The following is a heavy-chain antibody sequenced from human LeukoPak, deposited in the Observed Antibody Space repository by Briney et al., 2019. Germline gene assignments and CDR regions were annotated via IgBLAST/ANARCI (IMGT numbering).Heavy chain of an antibody. CDR2: IYYSGST. CDR3: ARLFSYGYLDY. Sequence: SETLSLTCAVSGGSFSSGGYSWSWFRQPPGTGLEWIGSIYYSGSTYYNPSLKSRVTISVDTSKNQFSLKLSSVTAADTAVYYCARLFSYGYLDYWGQGTLVTVSS. D-gene: IGHD5-18*01. CDR1: GGSFSSGGYS. V-gene: IGHV4-30-2*03. J-gene: IGHJ4*02.